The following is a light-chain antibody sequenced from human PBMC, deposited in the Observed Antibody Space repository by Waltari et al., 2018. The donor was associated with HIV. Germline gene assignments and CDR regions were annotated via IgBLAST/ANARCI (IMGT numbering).Light chain of an antibody. CDR3: QVWDSSRGLSFV. Sequence: SYVLIQPPSVSVAPGQTATINCGGNNIESKSVHGYQQKTGQAPVLVVSDDHDRPSGIPERVSGSNSGNTATLTISRVEAGDEADYYCQVWDSSRGLSFVFGSGTKVTVL. CDR1: NIESKS. J-gene: IGLJ1*01. CDR2: DDH. V-gene: IGLV3-21*02.